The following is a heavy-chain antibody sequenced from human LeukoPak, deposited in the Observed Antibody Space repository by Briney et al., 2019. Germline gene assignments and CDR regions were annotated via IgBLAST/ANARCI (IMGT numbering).Heavy chain of an antibody. D-gene: IGHD4-23*01. CDR1: GGSISGYY. Sequence: SETLSLTCTVSGGSISGYYWSWIRQPPGKGLEWIGYIYYSGSTKYNPSLKSRVTISVDTSKNQFSLRLSSVTAADTAMYYCARSQGNSHHFPYWGQGTLVTVSS. CDR2: IYYSGST. J-gene: IGHJ4*02. V-gene: IGHV4-59*01. CDR3: ARSQGNSHHFPY.